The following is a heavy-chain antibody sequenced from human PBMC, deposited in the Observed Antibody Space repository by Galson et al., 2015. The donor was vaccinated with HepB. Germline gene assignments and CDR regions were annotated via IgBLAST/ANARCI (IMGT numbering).Heavy chain of an antibody. CDR3: VRDLIGTFAFDV. V-gene: IGHV3-30-3*01. Sequence: SLRLSCAASEFFFGAYTMHWVRQAPGKGLEWVAAVTKNGGTQFYADSVRGRFTISRDNSASTLSLEMSSLRVEDTALYYCVRDLIGTFAFDVWGQGTMVAV. J-gene: IGHJ3*01. D-gene: IGHD1-26*01. CDR1: EFFFGAYT. CDR2: VTKNGGTQ.